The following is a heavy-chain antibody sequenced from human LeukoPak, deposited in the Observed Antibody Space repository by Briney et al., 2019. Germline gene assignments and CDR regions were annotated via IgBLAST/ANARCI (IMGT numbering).Heavy chain of an antibody. CDR1: GGSISSGSYY. CDR2: IYTSGST. D-gene: IGHD6-6*01. J-gene: IGHJ4*02. V-gene: IGHV4-61*02. Sequence: SQTLSLTCTVSGGSISSGSYYWRWIRQPAGKGLEWIGRIYTSGSTNYNPSLKSRVTISVDTSKNQFSLKLSSVTAADTAVYYCARDLGSSLSPGYWGQGTLITVSS. CDR3: ARDLGSSLSPGY.